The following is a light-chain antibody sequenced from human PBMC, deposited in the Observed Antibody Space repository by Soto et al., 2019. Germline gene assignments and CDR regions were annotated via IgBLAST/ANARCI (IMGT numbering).Light chain of an antibody. CDR1: QDISNY. V-gene: IGKV1-33*01. CDR3: QQYDNLPPLFT. Sequence: DIQMTQSPSSPSASVGDRVTITCQASQDISNYLNWYQQKPGKAPKLLIYDASNLETGVPSRFSGSGSGTDSTFTISSLQPEDIATYYCQQYDNLPPLFTFGPGTKVDIK. J-gene: IGKJ3*01. CDR2: DAS.